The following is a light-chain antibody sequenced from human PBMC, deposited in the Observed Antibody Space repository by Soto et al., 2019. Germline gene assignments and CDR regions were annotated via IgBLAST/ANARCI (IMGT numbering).Light chain of an antibody. CDR2: DAS. J-gene: IGKJ5*01. CDR3: QQFNNYPLT. Sequence: AIQLTQSPSALSASVGDRVTITCRASQGISSAVAWYQQKPGKPPKLLIYDASILESGVPPRFSGSGSGTDFTLSISSLKPEDFATYYCQQFNNYPLTFGQGTRLEI. V-gene: IGKV1D-13*01. CDR1: QGISSA.